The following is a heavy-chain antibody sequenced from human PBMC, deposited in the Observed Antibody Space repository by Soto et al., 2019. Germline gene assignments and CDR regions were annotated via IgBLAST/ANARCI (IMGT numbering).Heavy chain of an antibody. CDR1: GDTFNSYA. CDR2: IIPIFGTT. Sequence: QVQLVQSGAEVKQLGSSVKVSCKASGDTFNSYAISWVRQVPGQGLEWMGRIIPIFGTTHYAQNFQGRVTITADESTTTAYMELSSLRSEDTAVYYCATFIVDCVSDCPLDYWGQGTLVTVSS. V-gene: IGHV1-69*12. D-gene: IGHD2-21*02. J-gene: IGHJ4*02. CDR3: ATFIVDCVSDCPLDY.